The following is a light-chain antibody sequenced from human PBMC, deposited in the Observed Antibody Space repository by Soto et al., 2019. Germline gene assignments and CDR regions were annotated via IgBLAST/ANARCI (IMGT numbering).Light chain of an antibody. CDR3: SSYAGSSNV. J-gene: IGLJ1*01. V-gene: IGLV2-8*01. CDR2: EVN. CDR1: SSDVGSYNR. Sequence: QSALTQPRSVSGSPGQSVTISCTGTSSDVGSYNRVSWYQQHPDEAPKIMIYEVNNRPSGVSTRFSGSKSGNTASLTVSGLQAEDEADYYCSSYAGSSNVFGTGTKVTVL.